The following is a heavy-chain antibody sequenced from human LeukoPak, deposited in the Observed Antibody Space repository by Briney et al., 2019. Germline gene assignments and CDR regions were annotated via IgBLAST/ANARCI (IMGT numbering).Heavy chain of an antibody. V-gene: IGHV3-53*01. CDR3: ARDPDTAMVTRGDY. J-gene: IGHJ4*02. CDR1: GFTVSSNY. Sequence: GGSLRLSCAASGFTVSSNYMSWVRQAPGKGLEWVSVIYSGGSTYYADSVKGRFTISRDNSKNTLYLQMNSLRAEGTAVYYCARDPDTAMVTRGDYWGQGTLVTVSS. D-gene: IGHD5-18*01. CDR2: IYSGGST.